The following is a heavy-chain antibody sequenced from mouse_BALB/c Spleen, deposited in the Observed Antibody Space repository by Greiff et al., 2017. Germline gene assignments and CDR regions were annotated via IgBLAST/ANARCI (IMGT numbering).Heavy chain of an antibody. D-gene: IGHD2-14*01. J-gene: IGHJ2*01. Sequence: DVQLVESGGGLVQPGGSRKLSCAASGFTFSSFGMHWVRQAPEKGLEWVAYISSGSSTIYYADTVKGRFTISRDNPKNTLFLQMTSLRSEDTAMYYCARGYDYFDYWGQGTTLTVSS. CDR2: ISSGSSTI. V-gene: IGHV5-17*02. CDR1: GFTFSSFG. CDR3: ARGYDYFDY.